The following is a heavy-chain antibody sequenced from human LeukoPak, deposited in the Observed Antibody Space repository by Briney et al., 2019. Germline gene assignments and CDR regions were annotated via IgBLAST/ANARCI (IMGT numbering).Heavy chain of an antibody. J-gene: IGHJ6*02. Sequence: GGSLRLSCAASGFTFSSDAMHWVRQAPGKGLEWVASISYDRSAQYYADSVEGRFTISRDNSKNTLYLQMNSLRAEDTAVYYCAKDELDDFWSGYYSYYYYYGMDVWGQGTTVTVSS. CDR3: AKDELDDFWSGYYSYYYYYGMDV. D-gene: IGHD3-3*01. V-gene: IGHV3-30*04. CDR1: GFTFSSDA. CDR2: ISYDRSAQ.